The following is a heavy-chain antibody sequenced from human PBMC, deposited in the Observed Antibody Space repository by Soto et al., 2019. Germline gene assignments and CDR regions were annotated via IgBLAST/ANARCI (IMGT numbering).Heavy chain of an antibody. CDR1: GFTFSSYA. Sequence: GGSLRLSCAASGFTFSSYAMSWVRQAPGKGLEWVSAISGSGGSTYYADSVKGRFTISRDNSKNTLYLQMNSLRAEDTAVYYCAKVTFGGVIVISTLYYFDYWGQGTLVTVSS. J-gene: IGHJ4*02. CDR2: ISGSGGST. CDR3: AKVTFGGVIVISTLYYFDY. V-gene: IGHV3-23*01. D-gene: IGHD3-16*02.